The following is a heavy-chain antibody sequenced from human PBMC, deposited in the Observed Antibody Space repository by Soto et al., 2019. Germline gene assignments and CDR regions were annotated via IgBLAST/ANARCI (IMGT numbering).Heavy chain of an antibody. CDR3: ARESEDLTSNFDY. CDR1: GITFSKYA. CDR2: ISYDGRNK. J-gene: IGHJ4*02. Sequence: PGGSLRLSCAASGITFSKYAMHWVRQAPGKGLEWVAVISYDGRNKYYVDSVKGRFTISRDNSKNTLYLQMNSLRVEDTAVYYCARESEDLTSNFDYWGQGTLVTVSS. V-gene: IGHV3-30*04.